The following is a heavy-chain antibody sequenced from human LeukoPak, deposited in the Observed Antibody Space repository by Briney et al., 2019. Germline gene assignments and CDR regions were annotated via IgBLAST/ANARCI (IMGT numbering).Heavy chain of an antibody. D-gene: IGHD3-9*01. V-gene: IGHV5-51*01. CDR3: ARRNFDWSYFDY. CDR1: GYSFTSYW. J-gene: IGHJ4*02. CDR2: IYPGDSDT. Sequence: GESLKISCKGSGYSFTSYWIGWVRQMPGKGLEWMGIIYPGDSDTRYSPSFQGQVTIPADKSISTAYLQWSSLQASDTAIYYCARRNFDWSYFDYWGQGTLVTVSS.